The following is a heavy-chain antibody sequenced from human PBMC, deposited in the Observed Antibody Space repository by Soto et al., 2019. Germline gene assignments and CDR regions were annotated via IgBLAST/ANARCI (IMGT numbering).Heavy chain of an antibody. D-gene: IGHD6-13*01. CDR3: ARPKQQLVLGYYSYYMDV. Sequence: PSETLSLTCTVSGGSISSSSYYWGWIRQPPGKGLEWIGSIYYSGSTYYNPSLKSRVTISVDTSKNQFSLKLSSVTAADTAVYYCARPKQQLVLGYYSYYMDVWGKGTTLTVSS. CDR2: IYYSGST. V-gene: IGHV4-39*01. CDR1: GGSISSSSYY. J-gene: IGHJ6*03.